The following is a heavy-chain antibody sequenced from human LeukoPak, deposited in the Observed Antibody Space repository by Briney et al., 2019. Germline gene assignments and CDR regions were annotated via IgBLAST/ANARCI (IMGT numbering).Heavy chain of an antibody. CDR2: ISNSWST. J-gene: IGHJ6*03. D-gene: IGHD1-1*01. CDR3: VRDALEGYYYYYYMDV. CDR1: GGPTISHY. V-gene: IGHV4-59*11. Sequence: SETLSLTCSVPGGPTISHYWSWVRQSPGKGLEWIGYISNSWSTVYNPSLRSLVTISIETYKGQFYLELNSVTAADSAIYYCVRDALEGYYYYYYMDVWGRGTTVTVSS.